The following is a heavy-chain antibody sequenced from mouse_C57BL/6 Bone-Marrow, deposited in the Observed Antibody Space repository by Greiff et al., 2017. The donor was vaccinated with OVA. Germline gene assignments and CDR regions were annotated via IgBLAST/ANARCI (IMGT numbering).Heavy chain of an antibody. CDR1: GYTFTSYW. D-gene: IGHD1-1*01. CDR2: IHPSDSDT. Sequence: QVQLQQPGAELVKPGASVKVSCKASGYTFTSYWMHWVKQRPGQGLEWIGRIHPSDSDTNYNQKFKGKATLTVDKSSSTAYMQLSSLTSEDSAVYYCAIEVVATTVVKREKRSYYWGQGTTLTVSS. V-gene: IGHV1-74*01. CDR3: AIEVVATTVVKREKRSYY. J-gene: IGHJ2*01.